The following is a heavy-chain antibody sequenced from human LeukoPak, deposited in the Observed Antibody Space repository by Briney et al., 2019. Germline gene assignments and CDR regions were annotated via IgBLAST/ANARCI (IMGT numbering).Heavy chain of an antibody. CDR3: ASSPTIFGVVMMDV. D-gene: IGHD3-3*01. V-gene: IGHV4-4*07. CDR2: IYTSGST. J-gene: IGHJ6*02. CDR1: GGSISSYY. Sequence: SETLSLTCTVSGGSISSYYWSWIRQPAGKGLEWIGRIYTSGSTNYNPSLKSRVTMSVDTSKNQFSLKLSSVTAADTAVYYCASSPTIFGVVMMDVWGQGTTVTVSS.